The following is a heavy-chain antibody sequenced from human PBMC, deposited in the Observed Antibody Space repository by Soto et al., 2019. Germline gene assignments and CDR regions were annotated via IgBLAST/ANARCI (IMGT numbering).Heavy chain of an antibody. V-gene: IGHV3-64*01. CDR2: ISSNGGST. Sequence: EVQLVESGGGLVQPGGSLRLSCAASGFTFSSYAMHWVRQAPGKGREYVSAISSNGGSTYYANSVKGRFTISRDNSENTLYIQMGSLRAEDMAVYYCARDGYSSSSPIGYFDYWGQGTLVTVSS. J-gene: IGHJ4*02. CDR3: ARDGYSSSSPIGYFDY. CDR1: GFTFSSYA. D-gene: IGHD6-6*01.